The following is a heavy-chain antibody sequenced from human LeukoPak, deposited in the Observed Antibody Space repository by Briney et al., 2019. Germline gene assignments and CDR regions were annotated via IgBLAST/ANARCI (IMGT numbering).Heavy chain of an antibody. Sequence: GSLRLSCAASGFTFSSYGMSWVRQAPGKGLEWVSSISSSSSYIYYADSVKGRFTISRDNAKNSLYLQMNSLRAEDTAVYYCARAFGGVHSYYFDYWGQGTLVTVSS. V-gene: IGHV3-21*01. CDR3: ARAFGGVHSYYFDY. D-gene: IGHD3-16*01. CDR1: GFTFSSYG. CDR2: ISSSSSYI. J-gene: IGHJ4*02.